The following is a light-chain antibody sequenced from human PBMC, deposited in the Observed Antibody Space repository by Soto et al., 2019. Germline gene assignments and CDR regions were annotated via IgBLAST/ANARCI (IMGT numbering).Light chain of an antibody. CDR3: QQYHNWPPLT. CDR2: GAS. J-gene: IGKJ4*01. V-gene: IGKV3-15*01. CDR1: QSISTN. Sequence: EIVMTQSPATLSVSPGEIATLSCRASQSISTNLAWYKPKPGQAPTLLLYGASTRATGITARFSGSGSGTDFTLTISSLQSEDFAVYYCQQYHNWPPLTFGGGNKVEI.